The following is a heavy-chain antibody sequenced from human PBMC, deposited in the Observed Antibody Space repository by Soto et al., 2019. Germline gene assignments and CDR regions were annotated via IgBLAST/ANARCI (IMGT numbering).Heavy chain of an antibody. V-gene: IGHV4-34*01. CDR1: GGSFSGYY. CDR2: INHSGST. CDR3: AIQLVDAFDI. D-gene: IGHD6-6*01. Sequence: QVQLQQWGAGLLKPSETLSLTCAVYGGSFSGYYWSWIRQPPGKGLEWIGEINHSGSTNYNPSRKSRVTISVDTSKNQFSLKLSSVTAADTAVYYCAIQLVDAFDIWGQGTMVTVSS. J-gene: IGHJ3*02.